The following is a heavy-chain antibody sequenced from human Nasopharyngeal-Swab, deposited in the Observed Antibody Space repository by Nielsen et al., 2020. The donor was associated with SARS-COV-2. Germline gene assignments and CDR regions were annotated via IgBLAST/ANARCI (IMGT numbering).Heavy chain of an antibody. CDR2: ISASGGST. J-gene: IGHJ4*02. CDR1: GFTFSNYA. Sequence: GGSLRLSCAASGFTFSNYAMSWVRQAPGKGLEWVSAISASGGSTFFADSVKGRFTIYRDNSKNTLFLQANSLRGEDTAIYYCARRGRDRFDANGYYYGRYFDYWGQGTLVTVSS. V-gene: IGHV3-23*01. CDR3: ARRGRDRFDANGYYYGRYFDY. D-gene: IGHD3-22*01.